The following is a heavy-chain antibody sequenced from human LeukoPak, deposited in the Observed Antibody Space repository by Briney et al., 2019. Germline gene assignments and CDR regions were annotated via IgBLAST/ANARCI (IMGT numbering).Heavy chain of an antibody. Sequence: ASVKVSCKASGYTFTSYGISWVRQAPGQGLEWMGWISAYNGNTNYAQKLQGRVTMTTDTSTSTAYMELRSLRSDDTAVYYCARLEVGYYGSGRANFDYWGQGTLVTVSS. CDR1: GYTFTSYG. CDR3: ARLEVGYYGSGRANFDY. CDR2: ISAYNGNT. D-gene: IGHD3-10*01. V-gene: IGHV1-18*01. J-gene: IGHJ4*02.